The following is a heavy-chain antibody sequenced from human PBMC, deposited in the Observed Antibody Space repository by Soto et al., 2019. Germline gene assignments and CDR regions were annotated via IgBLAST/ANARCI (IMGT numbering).Heavy chain of an antibody. D-gene: IGHD4-17*01. CDR1: DGSISKDY. J-gene: IGHJ5*01. CDR2: IYYTGTT. Sequence: TSETLSLTCTVSDGSISKDYWSWIRQPPGKGLEWIGYIYYTGTTKYNPSLKSRVTMSMDTSKNQFSLKLSSMTAADTAVYYCAGEHGTTVTALDSWGQGTLVTSPQ. V-gene: IGHV4-59*01. CDR3: AGEHGTTVTALDS.